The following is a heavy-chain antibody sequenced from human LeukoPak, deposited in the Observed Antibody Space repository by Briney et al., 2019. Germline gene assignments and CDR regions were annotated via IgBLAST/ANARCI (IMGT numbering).Heavy chain of an antibody. CDR3: ATTGTTALYYFDY. Sequence: SEALSLTCTVSGGSISSYYWSWIRQPPGKGLEWIGYIYYSGSTNYNPSLKSRVTISVDTSKNQFSLKLSSVTAADTAVYYCATTGTTALYYFDYRGQGTLVTVSS. D-gene: IGHD1/OR15-1a*01. J-gene: IGHJ4*02. V-gene: IGHV4-59*01. CDR2: IYYSGST. CDR1: GGSISSYY.